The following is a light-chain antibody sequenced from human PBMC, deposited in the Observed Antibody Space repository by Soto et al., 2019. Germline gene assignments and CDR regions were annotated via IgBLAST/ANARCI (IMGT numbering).Light chain of an antibody. CDR2: WAS. J-gene: IGKJ5*01. CDR3: QQYGSSPIT. V-gene: IGKV4-1*01. Sequence: DIVMTQSPDSLAVSLGERVTINCRSSQSLLYASNYKNYLAWYQQKAGQPPKVLIYWASTRAPGVPDRFSGSGSGTDFTLTISRLEPEDFAVYYCQQYGSSPITFGQGTRLEIK. CDR1: QSLLYASNYKNY.